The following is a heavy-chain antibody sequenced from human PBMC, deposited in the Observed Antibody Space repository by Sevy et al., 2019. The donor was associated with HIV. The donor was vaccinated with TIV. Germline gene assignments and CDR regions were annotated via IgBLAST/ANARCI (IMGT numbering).Heavy chain of an antibody. CDR3: ARGRAPDNGRYYFDS. D-gene: IGHD1-26*01. CDR2: ITPDSGDT. Sequence: ASVKVSCKASGYIFGIYDISWVRQAPGQGLEWMGWITPDSGDTNYAQKLQGRVTMTTETSTRTSYMELSSLTSDDAGVYYCARGRAPDNGRYYFDSWAQGTLVTVSS. J-gene: IGHJ4*02. CDR1: GYIFGIYD. V-gene: IGHV1-18*01.